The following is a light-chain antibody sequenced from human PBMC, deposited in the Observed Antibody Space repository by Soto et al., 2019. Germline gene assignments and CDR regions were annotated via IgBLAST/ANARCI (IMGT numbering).Light chain of an antibody. CDR3: SSYTSYTTLWV. CDR2: GVS. V-gene: IGLV2-14*03. CDR1: SSDVGAYKY. Sequence: QSALTQPASVSGSPGQSITISCTGTSSDVGAYKYVSWYQQHPGKVPKLIIYGVSNRPSGVSNRFSGSKSGNTAFLTISGLQAEDEADYYCSSYTSYTTLWVFGGGTKLTVL. J-gene: IGLJ3*02.